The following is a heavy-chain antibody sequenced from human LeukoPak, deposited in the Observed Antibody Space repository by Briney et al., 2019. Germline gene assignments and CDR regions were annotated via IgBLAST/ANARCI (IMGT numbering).Heavy chain of an antibody. CDR3: ASGYGSGSYYAGFYFDY. Sequence: PSETLSLTCTASGGSISSGGYYWSWIRQHPGKGLEWIGYIYYSGSTYYNPSLKSRVTISVDTSKNQFSLKLSSVTAADTAVYYCASGYGSGSYYAGFYFDYWGQGTLVTVSS. CDR1: GGSISSGGYY. V-gene: IGHV4-31*03. D-gene: IGHD3-10*01. CDR2: IYYSGST. J-gene: IGHJ4*02.